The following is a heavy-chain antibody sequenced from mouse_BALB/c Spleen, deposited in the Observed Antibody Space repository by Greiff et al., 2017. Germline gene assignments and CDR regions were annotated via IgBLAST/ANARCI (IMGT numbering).Heavy chain of an antibody. CDR2: IYPGNVNT. V-gene: IGHV1S56*01. CDR3: ARSYGNYVWFAY. D-gene: IGHD2-1*01. Sequence: QVQLQQSGPELVKPGASVRISCKASGYTFTSYYIHWVKQRPGQGLEWIGWIYPGNVNTKYNEKFKGKATLTADKSSSTAYMQLSSLTSEDSAVYFCARSYGNYVWFAYWGQGTLVTVSA. CDR1: GYTFTSYY. J-gene: IGHJ3*01.